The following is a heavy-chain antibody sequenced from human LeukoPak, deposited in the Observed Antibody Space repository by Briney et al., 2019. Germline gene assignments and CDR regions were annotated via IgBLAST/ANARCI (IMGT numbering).Heavy chain of an antibody. V-gene: IGHV4-34*01. CDR1: GGSISSYY. CDR3: ARDSRGLSWSGYFQMGWFDP. J-gene: IGHJ5*02. CDR2: INHSGST. Sequence: SETLSLTCTVSGGSISSYYWSWIRQPPGEGLEGIGKINHSGSTNYNPSLKSRVTISVDTSKNQFSLKLSSVTAADTAVYYCARDSRGLSWSGYFQMGWFDPWGQGTLVTVSS. D-gene: IGHD3-3*01.